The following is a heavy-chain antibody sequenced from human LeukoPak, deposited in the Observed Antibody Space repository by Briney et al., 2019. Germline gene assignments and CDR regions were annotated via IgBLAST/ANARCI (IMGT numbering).Heavy chain of an antibody. CDR2: IYTSGST. Sequence: SETLSLTCSVSGGSISSGNYYWSWIRQPAGKGLEWIGRIYTSGSTNYNPSLKSRVTISVDTSKNQFSLKLSSVTAADTAVYYCARVAGYSSGWYEFDYWGQGTLVTVSS. D-gene: IGHD6-19*01. V-gene: IGHV4-61*02. CDR3: ARVAGYSSGWYEFDY. J-gene: IGHJ4*02. CDR1: GGSISSGNYY.